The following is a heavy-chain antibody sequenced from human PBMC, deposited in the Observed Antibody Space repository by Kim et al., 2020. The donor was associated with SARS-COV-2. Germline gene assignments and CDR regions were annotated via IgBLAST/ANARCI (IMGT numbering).Heavy chain of an antibody. CDR3: ARTHNAGYSSGWYDRYYYYYGIDV. J-gene: IGHJ6*02. V-gene: IGHV3-21*01. Sequence: GGSLRLSCAASGFTFSSYSMNWVRQAPGKGLEWVSSISSSSSYIYYADSVKGRFTISRDNAKNSLYLQMNSLRAEDTAVYYCARTHNAGYSSGWYDRYYYYYGIDVWGQGTTVTVSS. CDR2: ISSSSSYI. CDR1: GFTFSSYS. D-gene: IGHD6-19*01.